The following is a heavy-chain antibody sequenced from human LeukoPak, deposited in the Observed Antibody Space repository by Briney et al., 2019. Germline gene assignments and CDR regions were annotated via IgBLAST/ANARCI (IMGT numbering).Heavy chain of an antibody. J-gene: IGHJ6*03. Sequence: PSETLSLTCTVSSGSISTSNYYWGWVRQPPGKGLEWIGSIYYSGSTYYNPSLKSRVTISVDTSKSQFSLKLTSVTAADTAVYYCAREMEDKSLEWIKEVRKYYYYYMDVWGKGTTVTVSS. D-gene: IGHD2-15*01. CDR3: AREMEDKSLEWIKEVRKYYYYYMDV. V-gene: IGHV4-39*07. CDR2: IYYSGST. CDR1: SGSISTSNYY.